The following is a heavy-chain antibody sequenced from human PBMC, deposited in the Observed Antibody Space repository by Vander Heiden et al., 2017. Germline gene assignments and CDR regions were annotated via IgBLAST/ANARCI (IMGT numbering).Heavy chain of an antibody. J-gene: IGHJ4*02. Sequence: QVHLQQWRAGLLKPSETLSPTCAVDGGSFSGYYRSWIRQPPGKGLEWIGEINHSGSTNYNQSLKSRVTISVDTSKNQFSLKLSSVTAADTAVYYCARCRYSGYDSYFDYCGQGTLVTVSS. CDR3: ARCRYSGYDSYFDY. D-gene: IGHD5-12*01. CDR1: GGSFSGYY. CDR2: INHSGST. V-gene: IGHV4-34*01.